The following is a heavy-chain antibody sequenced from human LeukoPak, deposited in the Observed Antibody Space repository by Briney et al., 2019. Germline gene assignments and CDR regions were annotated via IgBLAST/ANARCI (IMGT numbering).Heavy chain of an antibody. J-gene: IGHJ5*02. CDR1: GFTFSNAW. CDR2: ISGSGGST. CDR3: AKVSGFSSSRYNWFDP. D-gene: IGHD6-6*01. V-gene: IGHV3-23*01. Sequence: GGSLRLSCAASGFTFSNAWMSWVRQAPGKGLEWVSAISGSGGSTYYADSVKGRFTISRDNSKNTLYLQMNSLRAEDTAVYYCAKVSGFSSSRYNWFDPWGQGTLVTVSS.